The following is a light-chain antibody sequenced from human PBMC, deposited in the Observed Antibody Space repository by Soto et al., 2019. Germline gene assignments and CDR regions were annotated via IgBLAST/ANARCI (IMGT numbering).Light chain of an antibody. Sequence: VLTKSPGSLSLSAGERTALSCRASQSVSSNFLAWYQQKPGQAPRLLIYDASSRATGIPDRFSGGGSGTDFTLTISRLEPEDCAVDYCQQFSSYPPTFGGGSNVDI. CDR1: QSVSSNF. CDR3: QQFSSYPPT. V-gene: IGKV3-20*01. J-gene: IGKJ4*01. CDR2: DAS.